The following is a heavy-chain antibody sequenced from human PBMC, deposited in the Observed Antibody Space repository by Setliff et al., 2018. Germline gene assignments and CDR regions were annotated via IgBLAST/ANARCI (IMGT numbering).Heavy chain of an antibody. V-gene: IGHV3-7*01. Sequence: GGSLRLSFAASGLTFSNFWMAWVRQAPGKGLEWVANINQDGSEKNYVDSVKGRFTISRDNAKNSLYLQMDSLRADDTSAYYCARDRGVTATYWGQGTLVTVSS. CDR1: GLTFSNFW. CDR2: INQDGSEK. CDR3: ARDRGVTATY. J-gene: IGHJ4*02. D-gene: IGHD1-20*01.